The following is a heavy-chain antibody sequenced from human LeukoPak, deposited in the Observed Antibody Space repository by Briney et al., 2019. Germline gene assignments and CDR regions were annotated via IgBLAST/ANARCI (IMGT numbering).Heavy chain of an antibody. J-gene: IGHJ4*02. D-gene: IGHD3-10*01. CDR2: ISSSGSTI. CDR3: ARGALLWPMDY. CDR1: GFTLSSYS. Sequence: GGSLRLSCAASGFTLSSYSMNWVRQAPGKGLEWVSYISSSGSTIYYADSVKGRFTISRDNAKNSLYLQMNSLRAEDTAVYYCARGALLWPMDYWGQGTLVTVSS. V-gene: IGHV3-48*04.